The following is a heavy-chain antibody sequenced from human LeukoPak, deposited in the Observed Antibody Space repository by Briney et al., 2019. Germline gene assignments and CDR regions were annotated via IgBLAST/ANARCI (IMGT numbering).Heavy chain of an antibody. CDR2: ISSDGNDK. J-gene: IGHJ6*02. V-gene: IGHV3-30*18. CDR1: GVTFSSYG. Sequence: PGGSLRLSCAASGVTFSSYGMHWVRQAPGKGLEWVALISSDGNDKLYGDSVKGRFTISRDDSKSTLYLQMNSLRAEDTAVYYCAKDLLWFLTRGMDVWGQGTTVTVSS. CDR3: AKDLLWFLTRGMDV. D-gene: IGHD3-10*01.